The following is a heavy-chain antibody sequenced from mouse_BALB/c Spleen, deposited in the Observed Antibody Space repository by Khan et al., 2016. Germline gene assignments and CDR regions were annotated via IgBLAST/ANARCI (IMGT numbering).Heavy chain of an antibody. Sequence: EVQLQESGPDLVKPSQSLSLTCTVTGYSITSDYSWHWIRQFPGNKLEWMGYIHYSGSTNYNPSLKSRISITRDTSKNHFFLQLNSVTTEDTATXYCTSYYYGWAPWFAYWGQGTLVTVSA. J-gene: IGHJ3*01. CDR2: IHYSGST. CDR1: GYSITSDYS. V-gene: IGHV3-1*02. D-gene: IGHD1-1*01. CDR3: TSYYYGWAPWFAY.